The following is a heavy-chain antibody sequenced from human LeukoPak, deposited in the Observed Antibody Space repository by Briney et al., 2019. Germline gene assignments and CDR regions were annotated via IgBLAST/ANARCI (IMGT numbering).Heavy chain of an antibody. CDR3: ARLDYYDSSGYYPYFDY. V-gene: IGHV5-51*01. CDR2: IYSGDSDT. Sequence: GESLKISCKGSAYTFTAYWIGWVRQMPGKGLEWMGIIYSGDSDTIYSPSFQGQVTFSVDKSTSTAYLQWSSLKASDTAMYYCARLDYYDSSGYYPYFDYWGQGTLVTVSS. CDR1: AYTFTAYW. J-gene: IGHJ4*02. D-gene: IGHD3-22*01.